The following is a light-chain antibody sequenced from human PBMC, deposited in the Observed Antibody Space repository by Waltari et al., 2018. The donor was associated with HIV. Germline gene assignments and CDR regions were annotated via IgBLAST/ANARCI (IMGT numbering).Light chain of an antibody. V-gene: IGKV1-5*03. Sequence: DIQMTQSPPTLSASVGDRVTITCRASQSVSSSLAWYQQKPGTAPNLLIFKASSLQNGVPPRFSGSGSGTDFTLTISGLQPDDFATYYCQQYLTFSRTFGQGTQV. CDR3: QQYLTFSRT. CDR2: KAS. J-gene: IGKJ1*01. CDR1: QSVSSS.